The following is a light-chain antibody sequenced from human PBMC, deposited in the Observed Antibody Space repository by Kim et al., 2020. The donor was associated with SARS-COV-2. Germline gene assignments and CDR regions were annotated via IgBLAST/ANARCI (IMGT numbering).Light chain of an antibody. Sequence: DNQLTQSPSFLSASVGDRVTITCRASRAIGTFLAWYQVKPGKAPKLLIYAASSLQSGVPSRFSGSGSGTEFTLTISTLQPEDLATYYCQQLNNHPLFTFGPGTKVDIK. CDR1: RAIGTF. J-gene: IGKJ3*01. CDR2: AAS. CDR3: QQLNNHPLFT. V-gene: IGKV1-9*01.